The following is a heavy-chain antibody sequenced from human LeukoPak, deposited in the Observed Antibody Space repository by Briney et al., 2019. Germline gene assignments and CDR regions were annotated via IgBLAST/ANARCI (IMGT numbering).Heavy chain of an antibody. D-gene: IGHD3-22*01. V-gene: IGHV3-23*01. CDR2: ITGSGGTK. J-gene: IGHJ4*02. CDR1: GFSFTSYA. CDR3: ARDYYDSSGYPLDY. Sequence: GGSLRLSCATSGFSFTSYAMSWVRQAPGKGLECVSAITGSGGTKYYADSVKGRFTTSRDNAKNSLYLQMNSLRAEDTAVYYCARDYYDSSGYPLDYWGQGTLVTVSS.